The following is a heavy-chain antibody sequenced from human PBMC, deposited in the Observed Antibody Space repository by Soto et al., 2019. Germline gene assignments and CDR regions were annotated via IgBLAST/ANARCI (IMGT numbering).Heavy chain of an antibody. Sequence: QVQLEESGPGLVKPSETLSLTCIVSGGSVSSGSYYWSWIRQPPGKGLEWIGYIYYSGSTNYNPSLKSRVTISADTSKNQFSLKLNSVTAADTAVYYCARDRGHCISTNCYLDYFDLWGRGTLVTVSS. V-gene: IGHV4-61*01. CDR1: GGSVSSGSYY. D-gene: IGHD2-2*03. J-gene: IGHJ2*01. CDR2: IYYSGST. CDR3: ARDRGHCISTNCYLDYFDL.